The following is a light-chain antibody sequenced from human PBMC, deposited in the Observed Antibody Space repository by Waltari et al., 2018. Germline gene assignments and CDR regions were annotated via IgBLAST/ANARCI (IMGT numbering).Light chain of an antibody. CDR1: QSILYSSHNTNY. CDR2: WAS. J-gene: IGKJ4*01. V-gene: IGKV4-1*01. CDR3: QQYYSTPLT. Sequence: DIVMTQSPDSLAVSLGERATINCKSSQSILYSSHNTNYLAWYQQKPGQPPKLLIYWASTRESGVPDRFSGSGSGTDFTLTISSLQAEDVAVYYCQQYYSTPLTFGGGTKVEIK.